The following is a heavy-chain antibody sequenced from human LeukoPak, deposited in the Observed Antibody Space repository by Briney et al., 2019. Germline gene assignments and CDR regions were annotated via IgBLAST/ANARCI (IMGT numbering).Heavy chain of an antibody. D-gene: IGHD3-10*01. CDR3: VRDGEGVAISVNYWFDP. CDR2: ISPYNGNT. Sequence: ASVKVSCKASGYTFTSYGISWVRQAPGQGLEWMGWISPYNGNTNYAQKFQGRVTMTRDTSISTAYMELRGLRSEDTAVYYCVRDGEGVAISVNYWFDPWGQGTQVTVSS. J-gene: IGHJ5*02. V-gene: IGHV1-18*04. CDR1: GYTFTSYG.